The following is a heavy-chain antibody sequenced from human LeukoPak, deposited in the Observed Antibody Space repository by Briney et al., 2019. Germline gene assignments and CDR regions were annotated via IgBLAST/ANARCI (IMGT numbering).Heavy chain of an antibody. CDR3: ARDHNSGYDSDAFDI. D-gene: IGHD5-12*01. Sequence: ASVKVSCKASGYTFTSYGISWVRQAPGQGLEWMGWISAYNGNTNYAQKLQGRVTTTTDTSTSTAYMELRSLRSDDTAVYYCARDHNSGYDSDAFDIWGQGTMVTVSS. CDR1: GYTFTSYG. J-gene: IGHJ3*02. V-gene: IGHV1-18*01. CDR2: ISAYNGNT.